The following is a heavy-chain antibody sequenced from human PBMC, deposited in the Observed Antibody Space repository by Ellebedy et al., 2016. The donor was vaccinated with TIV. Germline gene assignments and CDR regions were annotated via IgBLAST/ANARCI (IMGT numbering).Heavy chain of an antibody. V-gene: IGHV4-39*07. CDR2: VYFSGRT. CDR3: ARDDSSWNVFDI. J-gene: IGHJ3*02. D-gene: IGHD1-1*01. Sequence: MPSETLSLTCTVSGGSITNNDYFWAWIRQSPGKGLEWIGSVYFSGRTPYNLSLESRVTMSVDTSKSQFSLRLNSVTAADSAIYYCARDDSSWNVFDIWGQGTMVTVSS. CDR1: GGSITNNDYF.